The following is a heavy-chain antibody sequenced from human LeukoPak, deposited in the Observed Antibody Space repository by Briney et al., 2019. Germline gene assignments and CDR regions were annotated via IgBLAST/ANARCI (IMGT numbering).Heavy chain of an antibody. CDR1: GGTFSSYA. CDR2: IIPIFGIA. J-gene: IGHJ4*02. D-gene: IGHD1-26*01. V-gene: IGHV1-69*04. Sequence: SVKVSCKASGGTFSSYAISWVRQAPGQGLEWMGRIIPIFGIANYAQKFQGRVTITADKSTSTAYMELSSLRSEDTAVYYCARDLGGSYRYDYWGKGTLVTVSS. CDR3: ARDLGGSYRYDY.